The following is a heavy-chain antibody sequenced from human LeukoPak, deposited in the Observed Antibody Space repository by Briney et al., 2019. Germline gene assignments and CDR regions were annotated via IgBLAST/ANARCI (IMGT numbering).Heavy chain of an antibody. CDR1: GFTFSSYT. CDR2: ISSSSGYI. Sequence: PGGSLRLSCVASGFTFSSYTMNWVRQAPGKGLEWVSSISSSSGYIYYADSVKGRFTISRDNAKNSVYLQMNSLRAEDTAVYYCARDHSYYDRSGYYSEGYNWFDPWGQGTLVTVSS. CDR3: ARDHSYYDRSGYYSEGYNWFDP. V-gene: IGHV3-21*01. D-gene: IGHD3-22*01. J-gene: IGHJ5*02.